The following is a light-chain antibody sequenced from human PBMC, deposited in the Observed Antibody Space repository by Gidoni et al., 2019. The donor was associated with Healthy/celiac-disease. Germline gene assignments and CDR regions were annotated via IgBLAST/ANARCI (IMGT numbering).Light chain of an antibody. J-gene: IGKJ4*01. CDR2: CAS. CDR3: QKYNNWPPST. CDR1: QSVSSN. Sequence: EIVMTQSPATLSVSPGERATLSCRASQSVSSNLAWYQQKPGQAPRLLIYCASTRATGIPARFIGSGSGIEFTLTISSLQSEDFAVDYCQKYNNWPPSTFGGGTKVEIK. V-gene: IGKV3-15*01.